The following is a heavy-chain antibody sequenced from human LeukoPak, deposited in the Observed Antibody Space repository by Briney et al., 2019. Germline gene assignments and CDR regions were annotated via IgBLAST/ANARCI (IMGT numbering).Heavy chain of an antibody. V-gene: IGHV3-23*01. CDR2: ISGSGAST. CDR3: AKDQNYAFDY. D-gene: IGHD1-7*01. J-gene: IGHJ4*02. Sequence: GGSLRLSCLTSGFTLSTNAMSWVRQAPGKGLEWISGISGSGASTYYADSVKGRFTISRDDSRNTLYLQMNSLRGDDTAVYYCAKDQNYAFDYWGQGALVTVSS. CDR1: GFTLSTNA.